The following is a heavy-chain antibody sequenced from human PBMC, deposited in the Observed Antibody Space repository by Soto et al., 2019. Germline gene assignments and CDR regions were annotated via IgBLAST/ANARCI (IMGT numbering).Heavy chain of an antibody. J-gene: IGHJ6*02. CDR3: AIMRDCISTSCYAAGNFYFGMDV. CDR2: IYPNRGGT. CDR1: GYTFTRLY. D-gene: IGHD2-2*01. Sequence: AAVKVFCKASGYTFTRLYMHWMRQAPGQGLEGMGRIYPNRGGTNYAQKFQGWVSMTRDTSISTAYMELNRLRSDDTAVDYFAIMRDCISTSCYAAGNFYFGMDVWGQGATVTVSS. V-gene: IGHV1-2*04.